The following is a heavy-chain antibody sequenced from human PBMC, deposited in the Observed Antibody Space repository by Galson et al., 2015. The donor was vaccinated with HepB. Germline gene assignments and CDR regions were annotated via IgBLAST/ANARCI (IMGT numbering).Heavy chain of an antibody. CDR2: IKSKTDGGTT. CDR3: SNGGTYYDFWSSSLRRIDYFDY. J-gene: IGHJ4*02. CDR1: GFTFSNAW. V-gene: IGHV3-15*01. Sequence: SLRLSCAASGFTFSNAWMSWVRQAPGKGLEWVGRIKSKTDGGTTDYVAPVKGRFTISRDDSKNTLYLQMNSLKTEDTAVYYCSNGGTYYDFWSSSLRRIDYFDYWGQGTLVTVSS. D-gene: IGHD3-3*01.